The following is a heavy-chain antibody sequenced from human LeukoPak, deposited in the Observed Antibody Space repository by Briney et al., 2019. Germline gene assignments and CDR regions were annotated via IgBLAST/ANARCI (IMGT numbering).Heavy chain of an antibody. V-gene: IGHV6-1*01. CDR2: TYYRSKWYN. CDR1: GDSVSSNSAA. Sequence: SQTLSLTCAISGDSVSSNSAAWNCIRQSPSRGLEWLERTYYRSKWYNDYAVSVKSRITINPATSKNQFSLQLNSVTPEDTAVYYCARYSSSPSRTNWFDPWGQGTLVTVSS. CDR3: ARYSSSPSRTNWFDP. J-gene: IGHJ5*02. D-gene: IGHD6-13*01.